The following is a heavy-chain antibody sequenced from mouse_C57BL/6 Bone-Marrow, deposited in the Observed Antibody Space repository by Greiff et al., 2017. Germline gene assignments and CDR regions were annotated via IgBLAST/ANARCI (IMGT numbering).Heavy chain of an antibody. Sequence: QVQLKQPGAELVKPGASVKLSCKASGYTFTSYWMQWVKQRPGQGLEWIGEIDPSDSYTNYNQKFKGKATLTVDTSSSTAYMQLSSLTSEDSAVXYCARKVYGNYFDYWGQGTTLTVSS. CDR3: ARKVYGNYFDY. J-gene: IGHJ2*01. V-gene: IGHV1-50*01. D-gene: IGHD2-1*01. CDR1: GYTFTSYW. CDR2: IDPSDSYT.